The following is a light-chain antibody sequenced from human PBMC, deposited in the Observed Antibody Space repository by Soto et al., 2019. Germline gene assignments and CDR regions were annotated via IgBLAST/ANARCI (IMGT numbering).Light chain of an antibody. CDR3: QQYGSSPRT. Sequence: VLTQSPGTLSLSPGERATLTCRASQSVSSSYLAWYQQRPGQAPRLLIYGASRRATGIPDRFSGSGSGTDFSLTISSLEPGDLAVYYCQQYGSSPRTFGQGTKVDIK. V-gene: IGKV3-20*01. J-gene: IGKJ1*01. CDR1: QSVSSSY. CDR2: GAS.